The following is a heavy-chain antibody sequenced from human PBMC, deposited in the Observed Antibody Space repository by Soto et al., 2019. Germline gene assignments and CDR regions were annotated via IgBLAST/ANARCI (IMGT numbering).Heavy chain of an antibody. V-gene: IGHV4-59*01. J-gene: IGHJ4*02. Sequence: SETLSLTCSVSGVSISSYFWSWIRQPPGRGLEWIGYTYHRGSTNYSHSLKSRVAISLDTSENQFSLKLSSVTAADTAVYYCARIGGYHGPLDYWGQGTPVTVSS. D-gene: IGHD3-16*02. CDR2: TYHRGST. CDR1: GVSISSYF. CDR3: ARIGGYHGPLDY.